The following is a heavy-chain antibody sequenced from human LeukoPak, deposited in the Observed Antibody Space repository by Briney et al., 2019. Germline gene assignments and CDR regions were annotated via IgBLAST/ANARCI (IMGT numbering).Heavy chain of an antibody. Sequence: SGGSLRLSCAASGFTFSSDAMSWVRQAPGKGLEWVSAISGSGGITYYEDSVKGRFTISRDNSKNTLYLQMNSLRADDTAIYYCAKDAAAAGSAYYFEYWGQGTLVTVSS. D-gene: IGHD6-13*01. V-gene: IGHV3-23*01. CDR1: GFTFSSDA. CDR3: AKDAAAAGSAYYFEY. J-gene: IGHJ4*02. CDR2: ISGSGGIT.